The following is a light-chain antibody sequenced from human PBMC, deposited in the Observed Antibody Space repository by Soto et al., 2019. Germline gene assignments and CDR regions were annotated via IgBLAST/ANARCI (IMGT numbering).Light chain of an antibody. J-gene: IGLJ3*02. CDR2: EVS. CDR1: SSDVGGYNY. Sequence: QPVLTQPPSASGSPGQSVTISCTGTSSDVGGYNYVSWYQQYPGKAPKLMIYEVSKRPSGVPDRFSGSKSGNTASLTVSGLQAEDEADYYCNSYTGSNNWVFGGGTKLTVL. CDR3: NSYTGSNNWV. V-gene: IGLV2-8*01.